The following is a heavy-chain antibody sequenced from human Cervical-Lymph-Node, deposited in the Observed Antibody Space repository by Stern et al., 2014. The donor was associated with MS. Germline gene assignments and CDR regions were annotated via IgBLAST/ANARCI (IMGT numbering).Heavy chain of an antibody. J-gene: IGHJ6*02. CDR1: GFIFSTYT. CDR3: AKEVVVAATGYGLDV. V-gene: IGHV3-30*15. D-gene: IGHD2-15*01. Sequence: VQLVESGGGVVKPGRSLRLSCASSGFIFSTYTMHWVRQAPGKGLEWVAVTSFDGSNKNYADSVKGRFTISRDNSKNTLYLQMSSLRAEDTAVYYCAKEVVVAATGYGLDVWGQGTTVTVSS. CDR2: TSFDGSNK.